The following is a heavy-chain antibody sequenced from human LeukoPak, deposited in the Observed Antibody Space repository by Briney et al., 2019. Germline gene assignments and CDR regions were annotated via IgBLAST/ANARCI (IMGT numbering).Heavy chain of an antibody. CDR2: IYNSGST. J-gene: IGHJ3*02. CDR1: GGSISSYY. D-gene: IGHD3-10*01. CDR3: ARQRSESDDAFEI. V-gene: IGHV4-59*08. Sequence: SETLSLTCTVAGGSISSYYWSWLRQPPGKGLEWLGYIYNSGSTNYNPSLKSRVTISVDTSKNPFSLKLSSVTAADTAVYYCARQRSESDDAFEIWGQGTMVTVAS.